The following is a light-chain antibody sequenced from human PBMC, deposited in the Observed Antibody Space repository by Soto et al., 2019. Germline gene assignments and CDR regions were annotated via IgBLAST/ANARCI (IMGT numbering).Light chain of an antibody. CDR1: QNVRSNY. Sequence: DIVLTQSPGTLSLSPGERAILSCRASQNVRSNYLVWYQQKSGQAPRLLIYGVSSRATGIPDRFSGSGSGTDFTLTISRLEPEDFAVYYCQQYSSSPFTFGQGTKVEI. J-gene: IGKJ2*01. V-gene: IGKV3-20*01. CDR3: QQYSSSPFT. CDR2: GVS.